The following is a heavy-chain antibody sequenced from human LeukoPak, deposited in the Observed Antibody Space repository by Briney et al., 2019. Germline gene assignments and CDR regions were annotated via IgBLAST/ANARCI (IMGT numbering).Heavy chain of an antibody. J-gene: IGHJ3*02. Sequence: SQTLSLTCAVSGGSISSGGSSWSWIRQPPGKGLEWIGYIYHSGSTYYNPSLKSRVTISVDRSKNQFSLKLSSVTAADTAVYYCARTSIAARRANAFDIWGQGTMVTVSS. CDR2: IYHSGST. V-gene: IGHV4-30-2*01. CDR1: GGSISSGGSS. CDR3: ARTSIAARRANAFDI. D-gene: IGHD6-6*01.